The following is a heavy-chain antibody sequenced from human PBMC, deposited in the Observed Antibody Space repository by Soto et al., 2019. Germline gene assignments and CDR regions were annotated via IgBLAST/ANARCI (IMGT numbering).Heavy chain of an antibody. CDR2: IYYSGST. D-gene: IGHD2-2*01. Sequence: LSLTCTVSGGSVSSGSYYWSWIRQPPGKGLEWIGYIYYSGSTNYNPSLKSRVTISVDTSKNQFSLKLSSVTAADTAVYYCARDARTSYCSSTSCYPVGYYYYGMDVWGQGTTFTVSS. CDR3: ARDARTSYCSSTSCYPVGYYYYGMDV. V-gene: IGHV4-61*01. J-gene: IGHJ6*01. CDR1: GGSVSSGSYY.